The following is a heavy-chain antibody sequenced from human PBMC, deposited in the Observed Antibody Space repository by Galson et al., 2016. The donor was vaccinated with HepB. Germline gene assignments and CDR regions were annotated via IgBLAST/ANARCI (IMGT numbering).Heavy chain of an antibody. Sequence: ETLSLTCTVSSDPVTSGTYYWSWVRQSPGKGLDWIGYIHDSGNTNYNPPIKSRVTISRDTSKNQFFLELTSVTAADTAVYYCARDEGFYNGMDVWGQGTTVTVAS. D-gene: IGHD2-2*02. J-gene: IGHJ6*02. CDR3: ARDEGFYNGMDV. CDR1: SDPVTSGTYY. V-gene: IGHV4-61*01. CDR2: IHDSGNT.